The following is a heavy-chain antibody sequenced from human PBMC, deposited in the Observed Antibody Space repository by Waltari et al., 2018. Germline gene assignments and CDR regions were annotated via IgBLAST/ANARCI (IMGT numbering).Heavy chain of an antibody. CDR3: ASGFFGELLGY. D-gene: IGHD3-10*01. CDR2: IYTSGST. Sequence: QVQLQESGPGLVKPSETLSLTCTVSGGSISSYYWSWIRQPAGKGLEWIGRIYTSGSTNYNPSRESRFSMSVDTSKNQCSRKLSFVTAADTAVYYCASGFFGELLGYWGQGTLVTVSS. CDR1: GGSISSYY. V-gene: IGHV4-4*07. J-gene: IGHJ4*02.